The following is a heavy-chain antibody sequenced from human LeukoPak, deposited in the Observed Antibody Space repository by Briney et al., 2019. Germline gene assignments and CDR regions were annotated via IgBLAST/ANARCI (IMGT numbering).Heavy chain of an antibody. CDR2: IYYSGST. CDR3: ARYVNWVDP. V-gene: IGHV4-59*01. J-gene: IGHJ5*02. CDR1: GDSSSTYY. Sequence: SETLSLTCTASGDSSSTYYWSWIRQPPGKGLEWIGYIYYSGSTNYNPSLKSRVTILVDTSKNQFSLKLSSVTAADTAVYYCARYVNWVDPLGQGILVTVSS. D-gene: IGHD3-10*02.